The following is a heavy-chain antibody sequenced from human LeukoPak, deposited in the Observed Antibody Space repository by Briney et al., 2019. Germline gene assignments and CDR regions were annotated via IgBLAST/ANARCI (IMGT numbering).Heavy chain of an antibody. CDR1: GFTFRSYG. CDR3: AKSGPYYFDY. CDR2: ITESGGGA. Sequence: GGSLRLSCAASGFTFRSYGMSWVRQAPGEGLEWVSTITESGGGAYYADSVKGRFTISRDNSKNTAYLQMNSLRAEDTAVYYCAKSGPYYFDYWGQGTLVTVSS. V-gene: IGHV3-23*01. J-gene: IGHJ4*02.